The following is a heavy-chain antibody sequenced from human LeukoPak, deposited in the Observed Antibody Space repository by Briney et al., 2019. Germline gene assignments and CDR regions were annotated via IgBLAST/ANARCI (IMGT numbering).Heavy chain of an antibody. CDR3: ARDVWPYGNYYYGMDV. CDR1: GFTFSSYS. D-gene: IGHD4-17*01. J-gene: IGHJ6*02. V-gene: IGHV3-21*01. CDR2: ISSSSSYI. Sequence: PGGSLRLSCAASGFTFSSYSMNWVCQAPGKGLEWVSSISSSSSYIYYADSVKGRFTISRDNAKNSLYLQMNSLRAEDTAVYYCARDVWPYGNYYYGMDVWGQGTTVTVSS.